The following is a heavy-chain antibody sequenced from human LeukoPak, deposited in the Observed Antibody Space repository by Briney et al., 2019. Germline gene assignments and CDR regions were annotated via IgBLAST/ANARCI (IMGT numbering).Heavy chain of an antibody. CDR3: ARHRAVPHYYYGMDV. D-gene: IGHD6-19*01. Sequence: SETLSLTCTVSGASIGLYYWSWIRQPAGKGLEWIGRIYTSGTSNYSPSLKSRVTMSLDLSKNQLSLKLNSVTAADTAVYYCARHRAVPHYYYGMDVWSQGTTVNVSS. J-gene: IGHJ6*02. CDR1: GASIGLYY. CDR2: IYTSGTS. V-gene: IGHV4-4*07.